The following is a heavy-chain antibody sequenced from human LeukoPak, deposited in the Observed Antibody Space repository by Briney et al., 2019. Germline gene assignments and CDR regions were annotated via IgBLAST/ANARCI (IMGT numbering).Heavy chain of an antibody. CDR3: ARDHPGIAVAGSSGYYMDV. V-gene: IGHV1-18*01. J-gene: IGHJ6*03. CDR1: GYTFTRYG. Sequence: ASVKVSCKASGYTFTRYGISWVRQAPGQGLEWMGWISAYNGNTNYAQNLQGRVNMTTDTSTSTAYMELRSLRSEDTAVYYCARDHPGIAVAGSSGYYMDVWGKGTTVTISS. CDR2: ISAYNGNT. D-gene: IGHD6-19*01.